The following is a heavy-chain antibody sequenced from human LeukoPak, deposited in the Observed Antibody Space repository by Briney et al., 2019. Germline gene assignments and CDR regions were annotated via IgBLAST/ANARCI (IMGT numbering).Heavy chain of an antibody. CDR3: AKDFRQLPRNGYFDY. D-gene: IGHD2-2*01. V-gene: IGHV3-23*01. CDR1: GFAFRSYA. Sequence: PGGSLRLSCAVSGFAFRSYAMNWVRQAPGRGLEWVSGISASGDNTYYPDSVKGRFTISRDNSKNMLYLQMNSLRAEDTAVYYCAKDFRQLPRNGYFDYWGQGNLVTVSS. J-gene: IGHJ4*02. CDR2: ISASGDNT.